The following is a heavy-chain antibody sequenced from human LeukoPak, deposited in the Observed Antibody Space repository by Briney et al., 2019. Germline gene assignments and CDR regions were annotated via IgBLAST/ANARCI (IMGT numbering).Heavy chain of an antibody. CDR2: ISSSRSLI. J-gene: IGHJ1*01. D-gene: IGHD3-10*01. CDR3: VRDHLNSYQH. Sequence: PGGSLRLSCVASGFTFSSYSMNWVRQAPGKGLEWISYISSSRSLIKYADSVKGRFTISRDNAKNSLYLQMNSLRDEDTAVYYCVRDHLNSYQHRGQSTLVTVSS. CDR1: GFTFSSYS. V-gene: IGHV3-48*02.